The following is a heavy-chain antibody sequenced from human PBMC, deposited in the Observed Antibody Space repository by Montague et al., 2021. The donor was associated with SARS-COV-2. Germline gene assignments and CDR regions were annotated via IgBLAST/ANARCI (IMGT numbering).Heavy chain of an antibody. CDR1: GFTFSSYS. CDR2: ISSSSSYI. CDR3: AIDAHYDILTGYFGY. J-gene: IGHJ4*02. Sequence: SLRLSCAASGFTFSSYSMNWVRQAPGKGLEWVSSISSSSSYIYYADSVKGRFTISRDNAKNSLYLQMNSLRAEDTAVYYCAIDAHYDILTGYFGYWGQGTLVTVSS. D-gene: IGHD3-9*01. V-gene: IGHV3-21*01.